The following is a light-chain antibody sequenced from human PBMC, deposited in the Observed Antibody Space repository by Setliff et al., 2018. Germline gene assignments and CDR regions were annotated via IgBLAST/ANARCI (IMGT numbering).Light chain of an antibody. CDR2: EVS. J-gene: IGLJ1*01. CDR3: SSYTTMSTRI. Sequence: QSALAQPASVSGSPGQSITISCTGTNSDVGNYKYVSWYQQVPGKAPKLIIFEVSNRPSGIPNHFSGSKSGNTASLSISGLQAEDEADYYCSSYTTMSTRIFGTGTKVTVL. CDR1: NSDVGNYKY. V-gene: IGLV2-14*01.